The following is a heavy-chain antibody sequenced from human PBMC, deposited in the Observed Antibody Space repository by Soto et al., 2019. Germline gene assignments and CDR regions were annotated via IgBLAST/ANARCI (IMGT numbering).Heavy chain of an antibody. D-gene: IGHD2-15*01. CDR2: INSDGSVS. CDR3: ARGDCVGGSCYSLAGSFYYYMDA. J-gene: IGHJ6*03. CDR1: GFTFSNYW. Sequence: EVQLVESGGGLVQPGGSLRLSCAASGFTFSNYWMYWVRQAPGEGLEWVSRINSDGSVSSYADSVKGRLTISRDNVKNTLYLQMDSLRAEDTAVYYCARGDCVGGSCYSLAGSFYYYMDAWGKGTTVTVFS. V-gene: IGHV3-74*02.